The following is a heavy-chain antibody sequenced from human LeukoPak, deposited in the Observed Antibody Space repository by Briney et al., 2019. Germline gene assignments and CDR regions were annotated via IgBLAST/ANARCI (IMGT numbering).Heavy chain of an antibody. D-gene: IGHD1-1*01. CDR3: ARVYNWNEEGWFDP. V-gene: IGHV1-2*02. Sequence: GASVKVSCKASGYTFTGYYMHWVRQAPGQGLEWMGWINPNSGGTNYAQKFQGKVTMTRDTSISTAYMELSRLRSDDTAVYYCARVYNWNEEGWFDPWGQGTLVTVSS. CDR2: INPNSGGT. J-gene: IGHJ5*02. CDR1: GYTFTGYY.